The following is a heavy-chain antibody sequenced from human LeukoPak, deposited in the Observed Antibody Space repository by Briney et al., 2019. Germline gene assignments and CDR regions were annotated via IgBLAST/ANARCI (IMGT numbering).Heavy chain of an antibody. CDR2: ISWDGGST. J-gene: IGHJ6*02. Sequence: GGSLRLSCAASGFAFDDYTMHWVRQAPGKGLEWVSLISWDGGSTYYADSVKGRFTISRDNSKNSLYLQMNSLRTEDTALYYCAKEDELEWSGMDVWGQGTTVTVSS. D-gene: IGHD3-3*01. CDR1: GFAFDDYT. CDR3: AKEDELEWSGMDV. V-gene: IGHV3-43*01.